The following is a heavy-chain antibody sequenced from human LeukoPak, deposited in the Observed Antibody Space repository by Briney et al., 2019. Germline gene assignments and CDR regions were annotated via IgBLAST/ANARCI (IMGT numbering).Heavy chain of an antibody. J-gene: IGHJ5*02. CDR3: ARDYSNYEGGFDP. V-gene: IGHV1-2*02. Sequence: ASVKVSCKASGYTFTVYYMHWVRQAPGQGLEWMGWINPNSGGTNYAQKFQGRVTMTRDTSISTAYMELSRLRSDDTAVYYCARDYSNYEGGFDPWGQGTLVTVSS. CDR1: GYTFTVYY. CDR2: INPNSGGT. D-gene: IGHD4-11*01.